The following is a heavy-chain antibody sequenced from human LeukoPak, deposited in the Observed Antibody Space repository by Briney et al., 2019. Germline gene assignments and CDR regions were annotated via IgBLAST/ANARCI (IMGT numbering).Heavy chain of an antibody. CDR1: GGAFSSYA. V-gene: IGHV1-69*13. CDR2: IIPIFGTA. J-gene: IGHJ4*02. D-gene: IGHD6-13*01. CDR3: ARGRYSSSWRPKFNYFDY. Sequence: SVKVSCKASGGAFSSYAISWVRQAPGQGLEWMGGIIPIFGTANYAQKFQGRVTITADESTSTAYMELSSLRSEDTAVYYCARGRYSSSWRPKFNYFDYWGQGTLVTVSS.